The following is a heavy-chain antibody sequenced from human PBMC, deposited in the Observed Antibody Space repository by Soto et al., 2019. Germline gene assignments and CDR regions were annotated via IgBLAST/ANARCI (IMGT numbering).Heavy chain of an antibody. Sequence: PSETLSLTCTVSGGSISSYYLSWIRQPPGKGLEWIGYIYYSGSTNYNPSLKSRVTISVDTSKNQFSLKLSSVTAADTAVYYCARGGIVGATQAPYYYYGMDVWGQGTTVTVSS. CDR1: GGSISSYY. CDR2: IYYSGST. D-gene: IGHD1-26*01. J-gene: IGHJ6*02. V-gene: IGHV4-59*01. CDR3: ARGGIVGATQAPYYYYGMDV.